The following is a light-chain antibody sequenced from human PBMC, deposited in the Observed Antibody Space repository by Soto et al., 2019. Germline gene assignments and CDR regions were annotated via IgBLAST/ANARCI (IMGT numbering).Light chain of an antibody. CDR3: QQLHSYPIT. J-gene: IGKJ5*01. CDR2: AAS. Sequence: DIQLTQSPSFLSASVRDRVTITCRASQAISNYLAWYQQGPGKAPRLIYAASTLQRGVPSRFSGSGSGTEFTLTISSLQPEDSATYYCQQLHSYPITFGQGTRLEIK. V-gene: IGKV1-9*01. CDR1: QAISNY.